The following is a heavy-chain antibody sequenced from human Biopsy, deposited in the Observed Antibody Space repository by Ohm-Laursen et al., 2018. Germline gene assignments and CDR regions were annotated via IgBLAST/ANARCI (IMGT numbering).Heavy chain of an antibody. Sequence: SMKVSCKASGDTFNKYGIFWVRQAPGQGLEWMGRIIPIVDIVNYAQRFQGRVTMTADKSTSTAYLDLSSLISEDTAVYYCGRGAWLDDYWGQGTLVTVSS. D-gene: IGHD6-19*01. V-gene: IGHV1-69*04. CDR2: IIPIVDIV. J-gene: IGHJ4*02. CDR1: GDTFNKYG. CDR3: GRGAWLDDY.